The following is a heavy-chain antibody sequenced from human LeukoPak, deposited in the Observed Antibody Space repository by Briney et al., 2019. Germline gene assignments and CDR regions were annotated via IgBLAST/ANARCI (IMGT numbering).Heavy chain of an antibody. D-gene: IGHD6-13*01. CDR3: ARDGEVAAAGYDAFDI. J-gene: IGHJ3*02. Sequence: PSETLSLTCTVSGGSISSSSYYWGWIRQPPGKGLEWIGSIYYSGSTYYNPSLKSRVTISVDTSKNQFSLKLSSVTAADTAVYYCARDGEVAAAGYDAFDIWGQGTMVTVSS. CDR1: GGSISSSSYY. CDR2: IYYSGST. V-gene: IGHV4-39*07.